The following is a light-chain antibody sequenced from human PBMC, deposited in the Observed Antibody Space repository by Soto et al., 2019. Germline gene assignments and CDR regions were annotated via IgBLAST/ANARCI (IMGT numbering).Light chain of an antibody. J-gene: IGKJ4*01. V-gene: IGKV3-15*01. CDR1: KRVGTSN. CDR3: QQYNIWPQT. Sequence: PGERPNLPCRPSKRVGTSNLTWYQQKLGQTPRLLIYGASTRATGIPARFSGSGSGTEFTLTISSLQSEDFAVYFCQQYNIWPQTFGGGTKVDIK. CDR2: GAS.